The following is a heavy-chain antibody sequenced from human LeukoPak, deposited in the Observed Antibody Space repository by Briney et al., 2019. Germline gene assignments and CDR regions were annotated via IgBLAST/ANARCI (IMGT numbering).Heavy chain of an antibody. V-gene: IGHV4-59*08. CDR3: ARRHPKTDYYDSSGVFDY. CDR2: IYYSGST. CDR1: GGSLSSYY. D-gene: IGHD3-22*01. J-gene: IGHJ4*02. Sequence: SETLSLTCTVSGGSLSSYYWSWIRQPPGKGLEWIGYIYYSGSTNYNPSLKSRVTISVDTSKNQFSLKLSSVTAADTAVYYCARRHPKTDYYDSSGVFDYWGQGTLVTVSS.